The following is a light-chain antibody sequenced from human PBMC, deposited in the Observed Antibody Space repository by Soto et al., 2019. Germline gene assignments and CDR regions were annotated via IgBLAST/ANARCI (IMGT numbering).Light chain of an antibody. J-gene: IGKJ1*01. CDR1: QSVSSSY. CDR2: GAS. CDR3: KQYGSAPTT. Sequence: EIVLTQSPGTLSLSPGERATLSCRASQSVSSSYLAWYQQKPGQAPRLLIYGASSRATGIPDRFSGSGSGTDFTLTISRLEPEDFAVYYCKQYGSAPTTFGQGPKLDIK. V-gene: IGKV3-20*01.